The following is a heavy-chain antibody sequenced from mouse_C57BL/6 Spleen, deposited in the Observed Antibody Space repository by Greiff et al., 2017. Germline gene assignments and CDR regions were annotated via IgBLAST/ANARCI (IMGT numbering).Heavy chain of an antibody. J-gene: IGHJ4*01. D-gene: IGHD1-1*01. CDR3: TRWTVVARYYAMDY. V-gene: IGHV1-15*01. Sequence: QVQLQQSGAELVRPGASVTLSCKASGYTFTDYEMHWVKQTPVHGLEWIGAIDPETGGTAYNQKFKGKAILTADKSSSTAYMELRSLTSEDSAVYYCTRWTVVARYYAMDYWGQGTSVTVSS. CDR2: IDPETGGT. CDR1: GYTFTDYE.